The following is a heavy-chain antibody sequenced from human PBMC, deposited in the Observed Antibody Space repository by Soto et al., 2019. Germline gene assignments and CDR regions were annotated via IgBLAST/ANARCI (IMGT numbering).Heavy chain of an antibody. CDR2: ISGYNSKS. J-gene: IGHJ6*02. CDR1: RYNFSNYG. Sequence: APEKVSSKAPRYNFSNYGINWVGHAPRTRAEWEGWISGYNSKSNYAQNYEGRVTMIMDTSTSTAYMELSSLRSDDTAVYYCARIADCSTTSCSFPSRFHVRGYYYYYGLDVWGQGTTVTVSS. V-gene: IGHV1-18*04. D-gene: IGHD2-2*01. CDR3: ARIADCSTTSCSFPSRFHVRGYYYYYGLDV.